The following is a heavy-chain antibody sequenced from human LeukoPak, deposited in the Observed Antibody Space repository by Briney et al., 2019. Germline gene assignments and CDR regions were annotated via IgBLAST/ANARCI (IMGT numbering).Heavy chain of an antibody. D-gene: IGHD3-3*01. J-gene: IGHJ6*03. CDR3: AKDGGRADHLTPTYYYYYMDV. CDR2: ISGSGGST. V-gene: IGHV3-23*01. CDR1: GFTFSSYG. Sequence: GGSLRLSCAASGFTFSSYGMSWVRQAPGKGLEWVSAISGSGGSTYYADSVKGRFTISRDNSKNTLYLQMNSLRAEDTAVYYCAKDGGRADHLTPTYYYYYMDVWGKGTTVTVSS.